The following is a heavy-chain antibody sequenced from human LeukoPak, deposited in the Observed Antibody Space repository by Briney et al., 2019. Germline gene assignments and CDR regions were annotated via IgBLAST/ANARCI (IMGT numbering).Heavy chain of an antibody. CDR3: ARSPLRITMIVVVTQVAFDI. CDR1: GGSFSGYY. CDR2: IHHSGST. J-gene: IGHJ3*02. Sequence: SETLSLTCAVYGGSFSGYYWSWIRQPPGKGLEWIGEIHHSGSTNYNPSLKSRVTISVDTSKNQFSLKLSSVTAADTAVYYCARSPLRITMIVVVTQVAFDIWGQGTMVTVSS. D-gene: IGHD3-22*01. V-gene: IGHV4-34*01.